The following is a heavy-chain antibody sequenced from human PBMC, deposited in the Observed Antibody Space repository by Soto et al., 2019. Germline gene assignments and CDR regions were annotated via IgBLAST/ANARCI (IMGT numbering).Heavy chain of an antibody. J-gene: IGHJ6*03. CDR2: INPSGGTT. CDR3: ARDFKEATPIQYYYYYYIDG. Sequence: ASGKVSCKASGYTFTSYYMRWVRQAPGQGLEWLGIINPSGGTTSYAQKFQGRVTMTRDTSPSTVYMELSSLRSADTAVYYCARDFKEATPIQYYYYYYIDGCGKGLTVTVS. D-gene: IGHD5-12*01. V-gene: IGHV1-46*03. CDR1: GYTFTSYY.